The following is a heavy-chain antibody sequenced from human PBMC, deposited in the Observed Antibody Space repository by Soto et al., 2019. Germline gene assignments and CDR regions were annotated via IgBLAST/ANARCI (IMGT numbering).Heavy chain of an antibody. CDR1: GFPFTNYW. CDR3: AREYTAWPLAYGLDV. V-gene: IGHV3-21*01. D-gene: IGHD2-2*02. CDR2: ISSRSDI. Sequence: PGGSLRLSCAASGFPFTNYWMNWVRQAPGKGLEWVSSISSRSDIYYADSVKGRFTISRDNAKNSVSLQMNSLRAEDTAVYYCAREYTAWPLAYGLDVWGQGTTVTVSS. J-gene: IGHJ6*02.